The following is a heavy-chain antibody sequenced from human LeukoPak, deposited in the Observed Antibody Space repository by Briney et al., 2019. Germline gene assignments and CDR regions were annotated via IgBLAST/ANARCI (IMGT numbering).Heavy chain of an antibody. Sequence: SETLSLTCTVSGGSISSGDYYWSWIRQPPGKGLEWIGYIYYSGSTYYNPSLKSRVTISVDTSKNQFSLKLSSVTAADTAVYYCAREVGATRFDYWGQGTLVTVSS. CDR1: GGSISSGDYY. D-gene: IGHD1-26*01. CDR2: IYYSGST. J-gene: IGHJ4*02. CDR3: AREVGATRFDY. V-gene: IGHV4-30-4*08.